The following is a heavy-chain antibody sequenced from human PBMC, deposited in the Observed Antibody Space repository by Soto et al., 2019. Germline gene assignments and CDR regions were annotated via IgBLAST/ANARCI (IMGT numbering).Heavy chain of an antibody. CDR3: ARAGLVVALDFDY. V-gene: IGHV4-30-2*01. CDR2: IYHSGST. CDR1: GGSISSGGYS. D-gene: IGHD3-22*01. Sequence: PSETLSLTCAVSGGSISSGGYSWSWIRQPPGKGLEWIGYIYHSGSTYYNPSLKSRVTISVDRSKNQFSLKLSSVTAADTAVYYCARAGLVVALDFDYWGQGTLVTVSS. J-gene: IGHJ4*02.